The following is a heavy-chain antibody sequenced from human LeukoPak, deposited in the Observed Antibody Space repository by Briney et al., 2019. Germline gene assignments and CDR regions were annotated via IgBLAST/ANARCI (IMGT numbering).Heavy chain of an antibody. V-gene: IGHV4-31*03. J-gene: IGHJ4*02. D-gene: IGHD3-22*01. CDR3: SRGLDSRKLGY. CDR1: GASFSSGDQY. CDR2: IHPSGML. Sequence: PSQTLSLTCTVSGASFSSGDQYWNWIGQSPGKGLEWIGSIHPSGMLYNNPSLESRVTISIDTSKNQFSLNLNSVTASDTAVYFCSRGLDSRKLGYWGQGTLVTVSS.